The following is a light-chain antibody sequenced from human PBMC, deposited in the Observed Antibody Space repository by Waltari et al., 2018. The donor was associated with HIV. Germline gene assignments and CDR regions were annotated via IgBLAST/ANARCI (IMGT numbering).Light chain of an antibody. CDR2: DVN. CDR3: SSYAGSNNLL. V-gene: IGLV2-8*01. CDR1: SSDIGAYNY. J-gene: IGLJ2*01. Sequence: QSALTQPPSASGSPGQSVTISCTGTSSDIGAYNYFAWYQQHPGRAPKLLLYDVNQRPSGVPGRFSGSKSGNRASLTVSGLQPDDEADYYCSSYAGSNNLLFGGGTKLTVL.